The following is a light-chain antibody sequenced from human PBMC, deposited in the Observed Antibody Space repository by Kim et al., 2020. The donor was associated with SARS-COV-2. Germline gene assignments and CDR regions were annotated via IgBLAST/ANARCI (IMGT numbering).Light chain of an antibody. V-gene: IGLV3-19*01. Sequence: VALGQTVRITCKGDSIRTNDARWYQQKTGQAPVLVIYGKNNRPSGIPDRFSGSSSGNTASLTITGAQADDEADYYCHSRDSSDNGVFGGGTKVTVL. CDR1: SIRTND. J-gene: IGLJ2*01. CDR3: HSRDSSDNGV. CDR2: GKN.